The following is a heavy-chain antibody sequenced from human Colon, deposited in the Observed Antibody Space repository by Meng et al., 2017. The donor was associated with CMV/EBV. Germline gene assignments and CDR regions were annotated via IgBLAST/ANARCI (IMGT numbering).Heavy chain of an antibody. V-gene: IGHV3-74*01. J-gene: IGHJ4*02. D-gene: IGHD1-1*01. Sequence: GGSLRLSCEASGFTFSSYWMHWVRQVPGKGLVWVSHIKTDGSTTAYADSVKGRFTISRDNAKNTLYLQMNSLRAEDTAVYYCARWRGGTHDYWGQGTLVTVSS. CDR3: ARWRGGTHDY. CDR2: IKTDGSTT. CDR1: GFTFSSYW.